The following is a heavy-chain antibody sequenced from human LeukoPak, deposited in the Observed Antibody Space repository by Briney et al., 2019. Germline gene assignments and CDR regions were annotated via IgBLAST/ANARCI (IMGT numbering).Heavy chain of an antibody. CDR2: IYYSGST. CDR3: ARHEGVTIFGVVIGYMDV. Sequence: SETLSLTCTVSGGSISSYYWSWIRQPPGKGLEWIGYIYYSGSTNYNPSLKSRVTISVDTSKNQFSLKLSSVTAADTAVYYCARHEGVTIFGVVIGYMDVWGKGTTVTVSS. D-gene: IGHD3-3*01. CDR1: GGSISSYY. V-gene: IGHV4-59*01. J-gene: IGHJ6*03.